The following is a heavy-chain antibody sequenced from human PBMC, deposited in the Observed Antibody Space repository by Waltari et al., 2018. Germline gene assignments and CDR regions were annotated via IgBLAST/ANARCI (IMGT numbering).Heavy chain of an antibody. Sequence: EVQLLESGGGLVQPGGSLRLSCAASGLTLRTYAIRWVRQVPGKGLEWISAMSGSGGYKYYADSVKGRFTISGDNSRNTLYLQMNSLRAEDTAVYYCAKAYYHDKSDYSPGYWGQGTLVRVSS. CDR2: MSGSGGYK. D-gene: IGHD3-22*01. CDR3: AKAYYHDKSDYSPGY. CDR1: GLTLRTYA. V-gene: IGHV3-23*01. J-gene: IGHJ4*02.